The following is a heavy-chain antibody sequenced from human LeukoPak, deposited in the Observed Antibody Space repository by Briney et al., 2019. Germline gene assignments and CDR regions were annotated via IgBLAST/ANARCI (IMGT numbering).Heavy chain of an antibody. CDR3: ARGEYCGGDCFSSTLFDY. J-gene: IGHJ4*02. D-gene: IGHD2-21*01. Sequence: LGESLKISCKGSGYTFSNYWIGWVRQIPGKGLEWMGIIYPGDSHTRYSPSFQGQVTVSADKSISTAYLQWSGLKASDTAMYYCARGEYCGGDCFSSTLFDYWGQGTLVTVSS. CDR1: GYTFSNYW. CDR2: IYPGDSHT. V-gene: IGHV5-51*01.